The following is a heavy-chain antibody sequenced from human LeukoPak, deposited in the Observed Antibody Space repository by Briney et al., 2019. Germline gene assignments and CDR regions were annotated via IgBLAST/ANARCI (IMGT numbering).Heavy chain of an antibody. CDR2: ISVYNGNT. Sequence: ASVKVSCKASGYTFTSYGISWVRQPPGQGLEWMGWISVYNGNTNYAQKLQGRVTMTTDTSTNTDYMELRSLGSDDTAVYYCARHQWLYDLWGQGTLVTVSS. V-gene: IGHV1-18*01. J-gene: IGHJ4*02. D-gene: IGHD6-19*01. CDR3: ARHQWLYDL. CDR1: GYTFTSYG.